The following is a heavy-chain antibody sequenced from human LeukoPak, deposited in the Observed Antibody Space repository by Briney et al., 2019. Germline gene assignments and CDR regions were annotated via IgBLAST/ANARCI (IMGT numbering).Heavy chain of an antibody. CDR1: GGSFSGYY. CDR3: ARGITMVRGVPSKYYFDC. V-gene: IGHV4-34*01. CDR2: INHSGST. J-gene: IGHJ4*02. D-gene: IGHD3-10*01. Sequence: SETLSLTCAVSGGSFSGYYWSWIRQPPGKGLEWIGEINHSGSTNYNPSLKSRVTISVDTSKNQFSLKLSSVTAADTAVYYCARGITMVRGVPSKYYFDCWGQGTLVTVSS.